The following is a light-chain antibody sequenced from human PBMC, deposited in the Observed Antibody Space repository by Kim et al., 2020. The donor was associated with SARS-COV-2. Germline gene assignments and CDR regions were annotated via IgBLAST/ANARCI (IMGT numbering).Light chain of an antibody. CDR3: ETWDDSVNGWV. V-gene: IGLV1-36*01. J-gene: IGLJ3*02. Sequence: RQRVTISCSGNSSNIGNNAVNWYQQFPGKAPKLLIYYNDLLSSGVSDRFSGSKSGTSASLAISGLQSEDEADYYCETWDDSVNGWVFGGGTQLPS. CDR2: YND. CDR1: SSNIGNNA.